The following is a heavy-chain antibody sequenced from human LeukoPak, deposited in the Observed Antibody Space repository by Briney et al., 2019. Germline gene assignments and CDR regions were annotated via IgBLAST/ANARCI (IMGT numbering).Heavy chain of an antibody. V-gene: IGHV3-30*04. CDR1: GFTFSSYA. CDR2: ISYDGSNK. J-gene: IGHJ4*02. D-gene: IGHD3-3*01. CDR3: ASEIIFGSFDY. Sequence: GGSLRLSCAASGFTFSSYAMSWVPQAPGKGLEWVAVISYDGSNKYYADSVRGRFTISRDNSKNTLYLQMNSLRAEDTAVYYCASEIIFGSFDYWGQGTLVTVSS.